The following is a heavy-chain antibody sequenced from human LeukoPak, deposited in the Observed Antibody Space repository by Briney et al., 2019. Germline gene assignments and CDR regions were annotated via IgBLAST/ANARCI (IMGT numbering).Heavy chain of an antibody. Sequence: PGGSLRLSCAASGFTFISYAMSWVRQAPGKGLEWVSAISGSGGSTYYADSVKGRFTISRDNSKNTLYLQMNSLRAEDTAVYYCAKAARGYSYGYDAADYWGQGTLVTVSS. V-gene: IGHV3-23*01. CDR3: AKAARGYSYGYDAADY. CDR1: GFTFISYA. CDR2: ISGSGGST. J-gene: IGHJ4*02. D-gene: IGHD5-18*01.